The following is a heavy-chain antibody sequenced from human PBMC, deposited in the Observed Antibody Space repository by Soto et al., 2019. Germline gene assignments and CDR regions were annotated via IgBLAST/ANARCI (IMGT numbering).Heavy chain of an antibody. J-gene: IGHJ4*02. CDR1: GFIVSSNY. CDR2: FYSGVIT. V-gene: IGHV3-66*01. CDR3: ATAKLLLPWLFDY. Sequence: GGSLRLSCAASGFIVSSNYMSWVRQAPGKGLEWVSVFYSGVITFYADSVKGRFIISRDDSKNTLFLQMNSLRAEDTAVYYCATAKLLLPWLFDYWGQGTLVTVSS. D-gene: IGHD2-15*01.